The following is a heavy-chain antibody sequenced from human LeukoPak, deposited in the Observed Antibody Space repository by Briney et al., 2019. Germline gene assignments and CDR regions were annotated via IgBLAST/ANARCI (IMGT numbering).Heavy chain of an antibody. J-gene: IGHJ4*02. CDR1: GGSFSGYY. D-gene: IGHD3-3*01. Sequence: PSETLSLTCAVYGGSFSGYYWSWIRQPPGKGLEWIGEINHSGSTNYNPSLKSRVTISVDTSKNQFSLKLSSVTAADTAVYYCAALGASECYYWGQGTLVTLSS. CDR2: INHSGST. CDR3: AALGASECYY. V-gene: IGHV4-34*01.